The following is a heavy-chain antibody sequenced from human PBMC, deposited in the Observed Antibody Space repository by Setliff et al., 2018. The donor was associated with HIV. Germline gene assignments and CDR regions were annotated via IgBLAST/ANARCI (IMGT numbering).Heavy chain of an antibody. D-gene: IGHD3-16*01. CDR2: SYYSGSA. CDR1: DGYISDGDYY. V-gene: IGHV4-30-4*08. Sequence: SETLSLTCTVSDGYISDGDYYWTWIRQPPGKGLEWIGHSYYSGSAHYNASLKSRVTMSVDMSNNQFSLKLRSVTAADTAVYYCARQGAQQELTPFYSYGMDVWGQGTTVTVSS. J-gene: IGHJ6*02. CDR3: ARQGAQQELTPFYSYGMDV.